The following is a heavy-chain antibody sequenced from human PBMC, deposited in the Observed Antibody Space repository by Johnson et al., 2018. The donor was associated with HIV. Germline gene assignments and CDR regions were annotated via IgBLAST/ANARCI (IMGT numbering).Heavy chain of an antibody. J-gene: IGHJ3*01. D-gene: IGHD6-13*01. Sequence: VRLVEFGGGLVQPGGSLRLSCAASGFTVSSNYMSWVRQAPGKGLEWVSVIYSGGNTYYADSVKGRFTISRDNSKNTLYLQMSSLKVEDTALYYCARDGESQQLPLGDALDVWGRGTMVIVSS. V-gene: IGHV3-66*01. CDR1: GFTVSSNY. CDR3: ARDGESQQLPLGDALDV. CDR2: IYSGGNT.